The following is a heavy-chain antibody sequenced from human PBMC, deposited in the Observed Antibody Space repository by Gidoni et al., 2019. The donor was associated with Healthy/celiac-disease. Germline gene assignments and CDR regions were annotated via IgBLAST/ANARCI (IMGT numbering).Heavy chain of an antibody. J-gene: IGHJ2*01. CDR1: GFTFSSYA. V-gene: IGHV3-23*01. D-gene: IGHD4-17*01. CDR2: ISGSGGST. Sequence: EVQLLESGGGLVQPGGSLRLSCAASGFTFSSYAMSWVRQAPGKGLEWVSAISGSGGSTYYADSVKGRFTISRDNSKNTLYLQMNSLRAEDTAVYYCAKDFYGDYNSNPLEQYWYFDLWGRGTLVTVSS. CDR3: AKDFYGDYNSNPLEQYWYFDL.